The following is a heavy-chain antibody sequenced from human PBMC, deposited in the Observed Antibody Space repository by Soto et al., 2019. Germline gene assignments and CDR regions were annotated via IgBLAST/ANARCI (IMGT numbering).Heavy chain of an antibody. CDR1: GGSFTSNNW. CDR3: ASRDLGNRVDY. Sequence: PSETLSLTCAVSGGSFTSNNWWTLVRQPPGQGLECIGEIYRTGSTNYNPSLKSRGTISLDYSENQFSLKVTSLNAADTAVYYCASRDLGNRVDYWGQGTLVTVSS. CDR2: IYRTGST. V-gene: IGHV4-4*02. D-gene: IGHD1-26*01. J-gene: IGHJ4*02.